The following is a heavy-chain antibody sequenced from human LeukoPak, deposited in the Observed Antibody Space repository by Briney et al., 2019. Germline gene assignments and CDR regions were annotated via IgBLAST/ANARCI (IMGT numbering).Heavy chain of an antibody. CDR1: GASVSTYY. Sequence: SETLSLTCTASGASVSTYYWSWIRQPPGKGLEWIGYIDFSGSTSYNPSLKSRVTISVDTSKNQFSLKLSSLTAADTAVYYCARGSDYFDYWGQGTLVTVSS. J-gene: IGHJ4*02. CDR2: IDFSGST. V-gene: IGHV4-59*02. CDR3: ARGSDYFDY. D-gene: IGHD1-26*01.